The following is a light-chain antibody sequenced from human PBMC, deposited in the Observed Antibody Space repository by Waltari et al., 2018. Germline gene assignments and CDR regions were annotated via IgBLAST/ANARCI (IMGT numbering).Light chain of an antibody. CDR3: HQYGHSQGPT. CDR1: QSVTGSFY. CDR2: GAV. V-gene: IGKV3-20*01. Sequence: EIVLTQSPGTLSLPPGERATLSCRASQSVTGSFYLAWYQQKPGQAPRLLIYGAVSRATGIPDRFSGSGSGTDFTLTISRLEPEDSAVYYCHQYGHSQGPTFGPGTKVNIK. J-gene: IGKJ3*01.